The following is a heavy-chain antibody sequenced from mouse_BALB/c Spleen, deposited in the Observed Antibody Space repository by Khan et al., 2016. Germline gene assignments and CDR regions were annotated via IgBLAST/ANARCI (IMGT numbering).Heavy chain of an antibody. CDR1: GYTFSSYW. V-gene: IGHV1-9*01. CDR3: ARSRIYFDY. J-gene: IGHJ2*01. CDR2: ILPGSDST. Sequence: QVQLQQPGAELMKPGASVKISCKATGYTFSSYWIEWVKQRPGHGLEWIGEILPGSDSTNYDEKFKGQATFTADTSSNTANMQLSSLTSQDSAVYYCARSRIYFDYWGQGTTLTVSS.